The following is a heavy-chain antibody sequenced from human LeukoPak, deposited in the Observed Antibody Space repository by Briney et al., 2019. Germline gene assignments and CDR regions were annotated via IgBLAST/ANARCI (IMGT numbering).Heavy chain of an antibody. J-gene: IGHJ4*02. CDR3: AREGSRDFDY. CDR1: GYSITNGYY. CDR2: ISRSGNT. Sequence: SETLSLTCTVTGYSITNGYYWGWTRQSPGKGLEWIGTISRSGNTYYNPSLKSRLTISVDTSRNQFYLKLNSVTAADTAVYFCAREGSRDFDYWGQGTLVTVSS. V-gene: IGHV4-38-2*02.